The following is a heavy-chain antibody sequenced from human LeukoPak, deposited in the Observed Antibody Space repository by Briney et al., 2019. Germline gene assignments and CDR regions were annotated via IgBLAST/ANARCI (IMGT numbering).Heavy chain of an antibody. CDR3: ASLRGYGPGYVNCSGGSCYSGWFDP. Sequence: SETLSLTCTVSGGSISSYYWSWIRQPPGKGLEWIGYIYYSGSTNYNPSLKSRVTISLDTSKNQFSLKLSSVTAADTAVYYCASLRGYGPGYVNCSGGSCYSGWFDPWGQGTLVTVSS. CDR1: GGSISSYY. V-gene: IGHV4-59*12. CDR2: IYYSGST. D-gene: IGHD2-15*01. J-gene: IGHJ5*02.